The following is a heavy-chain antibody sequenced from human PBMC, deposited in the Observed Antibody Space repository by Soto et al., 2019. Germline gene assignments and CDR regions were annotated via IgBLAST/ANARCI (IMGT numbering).Heavy chain of an antibody. J-gene: IGHJ6*02. Sequence: QVLLVQSSAEVKKPGSSVKVSCKASGGTFTSTAFSWVRQAPGQGLEWMGGIIPVLGTPNYAQKFQARLTVTADASTTSVHMELSSLRSDDTAVYYCASSACLEHLLNYYGLNVWGPGTTVTVSS. D-gene: IGHD2-2*01. V-gene: IGHV1-69*01. CDR2: IIPVLGTP. CDR1: GGTFTSTA. CDR3: ASSACLEHLLNYYGLNV.